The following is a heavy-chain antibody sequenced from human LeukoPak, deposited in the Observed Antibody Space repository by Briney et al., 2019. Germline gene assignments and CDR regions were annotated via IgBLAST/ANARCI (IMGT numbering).Heavy chain of an antibody. CDR3: ARDEFITRIDYGSGSKQNAFDI. Sequence: SVKFSCKASGGTFSSYAISWLRQAPGQGLEWRGGIIPIFGTANYAQKFQGRVTITADESTSTAYMELSSLRSEDTAVYYCARDEFITRIDYGSGSKQNAFDIWGQGTMVTVSS. V-gene: IGHV1-69*13. D-gene: IGHD3-10*01. CDR1: GGTFSSYA. CDR2: IIPIFGTA. J-gene: IGHJ3*02.